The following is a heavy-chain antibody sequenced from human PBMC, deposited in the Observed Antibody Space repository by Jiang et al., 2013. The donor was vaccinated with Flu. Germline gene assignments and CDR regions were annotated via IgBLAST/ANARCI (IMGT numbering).Heavy chain of an antibody. CDR3: ARVGRDGYNGEFDY. J-gene: IGHJ4*02. Sequence: SGAEVKKPGASVKVSCKASGYTFTIYGFSRVRQAPGQGLQWMGWISAYNGNTNYAQKLQGRVTMTTDTSTSTAYMELRSLRSDDTAVYYCARVGRDGYNGEFDYWGQGTLVTVSS. V-gene: IGHV1-18*04. CDR1: GYTFTIYG. D-gene: IGHD5-24*01. CDR2: ISAYNGNT.